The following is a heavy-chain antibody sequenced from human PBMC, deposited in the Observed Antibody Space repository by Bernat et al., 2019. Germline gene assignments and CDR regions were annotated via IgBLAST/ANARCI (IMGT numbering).Heavy chain of an antibody. CDR2: SRSKDKGYTT. V-gene: IGHV3-72*01. Sequence: EVQLVESGGGLVQSGGSLRLSCAASGFTFSDHYMDWVRLAPGKGLEWVGFSRSKDKGYTTEYAASVRGRFTISRDDSKTSLYLQMNSLKSEDTATYCGARATRFDARFHDLWGQGTQVTVSS. J-gene: IGHJ4*02. D-gene: IGHD2-2*01. CDR1: GFTFSDHY. CDR3: ARATRFDARFHDL.